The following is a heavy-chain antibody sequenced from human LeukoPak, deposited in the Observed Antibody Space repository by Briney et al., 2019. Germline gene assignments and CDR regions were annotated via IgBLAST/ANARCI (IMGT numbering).Heavy chain of an antibody. CDR3: ARSQSSSLIDY. J-gene: IGHJ4*02. Sequence: GGSLRLSCAASGFTFSSYAMHWVRQAPGKGLEWVAVISYDGSNKYYADSVKGRLTISRDNSKNTLYLQMNSLTVEDTAVYYCARSQSSSLIDYWGQGTLVTVSS. D-gene: IGHD6-13*01. CDR1: GFTFSSYA. CDR2: ISYDGSNK. V-gene: IGHV3-30-3*01.